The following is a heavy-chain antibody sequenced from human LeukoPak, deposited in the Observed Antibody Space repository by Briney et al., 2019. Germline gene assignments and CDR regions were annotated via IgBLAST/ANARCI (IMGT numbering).Heavy chain of an antibody. V-gene: IGHV1-69*13. CDR3: ARIEPPAYCGGDCYARGLWDI. D-gene: IGHD2-21*02. Sequence: GASVKVSCKASGGTFSSYAISWVRQAPGQGLEWMGGIIPIFGTANYAQKFRGRVTITADESTSTAYMELSSLRSEDTAVYYCARIEPPAYCGGDCYARGLWDIWGQGTMVTVSS. CDR1: GGTFSSYA. CDR2: IIPIFGTA. J-gene: IGHJ3*02.